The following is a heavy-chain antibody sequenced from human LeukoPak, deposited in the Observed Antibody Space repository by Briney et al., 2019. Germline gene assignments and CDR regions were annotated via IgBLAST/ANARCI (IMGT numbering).Heavy chain of an antibody. D-gene: IGHD3-10*01. CDR1: GFTVSSNY. Sequence: GGSLRLSCAASGFTVSSNYMSWVRQAPGKGLEWVSVIYSGGSTYYADSVKGRFTISRDNSKNTLYLQMNSLRAEDTAVYYCARLYGSGRNTFPDYWGQGTLVTVSS. CDR2: IYSGGST. J-gene: IGHJ4*02. CDR3: ARLYGSGRNTFPDY. V-gene: IGHV3-66*04.